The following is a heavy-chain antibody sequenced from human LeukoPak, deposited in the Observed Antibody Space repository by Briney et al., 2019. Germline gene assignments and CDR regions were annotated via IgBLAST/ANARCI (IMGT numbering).Heavy chain of an antibody. D-gene: IGHD5-18*01. Sequence: GGSLRLSCAASGFSFSYYAMTWVRQAPGKGLEWVSAFSGGGGITYYADSVKGRFTISRDNSKNTLYLQMNSLRAEDAAVYYCAKGSSYSYGFLDSWGQGTLVTVSS. CDR1: GFSFSYYA. V-gene: IGHV3-23*01. CDR2: FSGGGGIT. CDR3: AKGSSYSYGFLDS. J-gene: IGHJ4*02.